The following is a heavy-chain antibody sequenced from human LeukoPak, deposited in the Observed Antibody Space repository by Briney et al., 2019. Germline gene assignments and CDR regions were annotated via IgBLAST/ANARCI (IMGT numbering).Heavy chain of an antibody. CDR2: INPTNGGT. Sequence: GASVKVSCKASGYTFTGYYMHWVRQAPGQGLEWMGWINPTNGGTIYVQKFQGRVTMTRDTSITTAYMELSGLTSDDTAVYYCARDGVYGSGRMGYWGQGTLVTVSS. D-gene: IGHD3-10*01. CDR3: ARDGVYGSGRMGY. V-gene: IGHV1-2*02. CDR1: GYTFTGYY. J-gene: IGHJ4*02.